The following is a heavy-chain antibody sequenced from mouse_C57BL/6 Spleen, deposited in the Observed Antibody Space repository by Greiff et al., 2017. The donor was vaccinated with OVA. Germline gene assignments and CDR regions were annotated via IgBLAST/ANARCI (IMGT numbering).Heavy chain of an antibody. D-gene: IGHD1-1*01. CDR3: ASSYYYGSSYWYFDV. J-gene: IGHJ1*03. Sequence: EVQGVESGGGLVQPGGSLSLSCAASGFTFTDYYMSWVRQPPGKALEWLGFIRNKANGYTTEYSASVKGRFTISRDNSQSILYLQMNALRAEDSATYYCASSYYYGSSYWYFDVWGTGTTVTVSS. CDR2: IRNKANGYTT. CDR1: GFTFTDYY. V-gene: IGHV7-3*01.